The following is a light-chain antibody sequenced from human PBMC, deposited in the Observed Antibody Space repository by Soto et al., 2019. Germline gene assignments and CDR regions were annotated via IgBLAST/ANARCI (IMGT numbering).Light chain of an antibody. J-gene: IGKJ1*01. CDR3: QQYKDDAWT. Sequence: DIQMTQSPSTLSASVGDRVTITCRASQSISNRLAWYQQKPGKAPKVLIYDASNLESGVPSRFTGSGSGTEFILTIRSLQTHPFANYYCQQYKDDAWTFGQGTKVDIK. CDR2: DAS. V-gene: IGKV1-5*01. CDR1: QSISNR.